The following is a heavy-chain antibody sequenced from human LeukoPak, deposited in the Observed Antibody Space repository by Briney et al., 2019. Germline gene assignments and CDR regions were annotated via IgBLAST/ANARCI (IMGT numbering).Heavy chain of an antibody. CDR2: ISGSGGST. Sequence: GGSLRLSCAASGFTFSSYAMSWVRQAPGKGLEWVSAISGSGGSTYYADSVKGRFTISRDNSKNTLYLQMNSLRAEDTAVYYCAKVVNVDTAMGYDYWGQGTLVTVSS. V-gene: IGHV3-23*01. CDR3: AKVVNVDTAMGYDY. D-gene: IGHD5-18*01. J-gene: IGHJ4*02. CDR1: GFTFSSYA.